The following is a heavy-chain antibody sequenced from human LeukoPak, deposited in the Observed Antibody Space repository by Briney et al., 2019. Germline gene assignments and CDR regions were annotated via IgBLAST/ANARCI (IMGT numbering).Heavy chain of an antibody. CDR1: GGTFSSYA. Sequence: GASVKVSCKASGGTFSSYAISWVRQAPGQGLEWMGGIIPIFGTANYAQKFQGRVTITADESTSTAYMELSSLRSEDTAVYYCARDRRASSDYDFWSGAMGYWGQGTLVTVSS. CDR3: ARDRRASSDYDFWSGAMGY. J-gene: IGHJ4*02. CDR2: IIPIFGTA. V-gene: IGHV1-69*13. D-gene: IGHD3-3*01.